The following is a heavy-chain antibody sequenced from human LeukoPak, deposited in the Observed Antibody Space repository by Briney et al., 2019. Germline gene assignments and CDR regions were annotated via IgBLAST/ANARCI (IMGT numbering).Heavy chain of an antibody. Sequence: GGSLRLSCAASGFTFSSYELNWVRQAPGMGLEWVSYISSSGSTISYADSVKGRFTISRDNAKNSLYLQMNSLRAEDTAVYYCAREGALTVTKDALDIWGQGTMVTVSS. CDR1: GFTFSSYE. J-gene: IGHJ3*02. D-gene: IGHD4-17*01. CDR3: AREGALTVTKDALDI. CDR2: ISSSGSTI. V-gene: IGHV3-48*03.